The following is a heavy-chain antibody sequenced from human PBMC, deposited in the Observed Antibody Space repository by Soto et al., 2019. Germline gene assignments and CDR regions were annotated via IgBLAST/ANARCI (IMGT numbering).Heavy chain of an antibody. D-gene: IGHD3-10*01. J-gene: IGHJ6*02. CDR2: IIPIFGTA. V-gene: IGHV1-69*13. Sequence: GASVKVSCKASGGTFSSNAISWVRQAPGQGLEWMGGIIPIFGTANYAQKFQGRVTITADESTSTAYMELSSLRSEDTAVYYCARDKAGRRFGELLGGMDVWGQGNTVTVSS. CDR1: GGTFSSNA. CDR3: ARDKAGRRFGELLGGMDV.